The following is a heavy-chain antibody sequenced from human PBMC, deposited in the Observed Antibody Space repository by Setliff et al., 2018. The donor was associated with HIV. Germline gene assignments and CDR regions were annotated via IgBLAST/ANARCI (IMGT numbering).Heavy chain of an antibody. CDR2: IKSKTNGGTT. D-gene: IGHD3-22*01. V-gene: IGHV3-15*01. CDR1: GFTFSDAW. CDR3: TTDLSAPLTFFSDSSRFV. Sequence: GGSLRLSCTASGFTFSDAWMTWVRQAPGKGLEWVGRIKSKTNGGTTDFSAPVKGRFTISRDDSENTLYLQMNNPKAEDTAVYYCTTDLSAPLTFFSDSSRFVWGQGTLVTVSS. J-gene: IGHJ4*02.